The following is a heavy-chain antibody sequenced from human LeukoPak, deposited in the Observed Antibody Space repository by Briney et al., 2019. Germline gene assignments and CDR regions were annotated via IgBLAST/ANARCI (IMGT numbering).Heavy chain of an antibody. V-gene: IGHV1-18*01. D-gene: IGHD4-17*01. CDR2: LSAYNGNT. Sequence: GASVKVSCKASGYTFTSYGISWVRQAPGQGLEGLGCLSAYNGNTNYAQKLQGRVTMTTDTSTSTAYMELRRMRCTDTAIYYQTSSVGKYGDCGEYYFDYWAQETQITVSS. J-gene: IGHJ4*02. CDR1: GYTFTSYG. CDR3: TSSVGKYGDCGEYYFDY.